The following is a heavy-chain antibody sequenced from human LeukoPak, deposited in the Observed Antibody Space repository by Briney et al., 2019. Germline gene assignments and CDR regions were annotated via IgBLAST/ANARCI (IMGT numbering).Heavy chain of an antibody. D-gene: IGHD2/OR15-2a*01. Sequence: PPETLSLTCTVSGGSISSSSYYLGWIRQPPGKGLEWIGNIYYSGSTYYNPSLKSRVTISVDTSKNQFSLKLSSVTAADTAVYFCARHRRLSYFDYWGQGTLVTVSS. J-gene: IGHJ4*02. CDR3: ARHRRLSYFDY. V-gene: IGHV4-39*01. CDR1: GGSISSSSYY. CDR2: IYYSGST.